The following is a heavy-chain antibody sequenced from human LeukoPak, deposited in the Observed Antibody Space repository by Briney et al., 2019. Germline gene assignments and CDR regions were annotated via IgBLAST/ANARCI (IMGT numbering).Heavy chain of an antibody. V-gene: IGHV1-2*02. D-gene: IGHD2-2*01. J-gene: IGHJ6*02. Sequence: ASVKVSCKASGSTFTGYYMHWVGHAPGQGLEWMGWINPNSGGTNYAQKFQGRVTMTRDTSISTAYMELSRLSSDDTAVYYCPTGTIGDCSGISSDGGGYNYHGMDVWGRGTTLTVSS. CDR3: PTGTIGDCSGISSDGGGYNYHGMDV. CDR2: INPNSGGT. CDR1: GSTFTGYY.